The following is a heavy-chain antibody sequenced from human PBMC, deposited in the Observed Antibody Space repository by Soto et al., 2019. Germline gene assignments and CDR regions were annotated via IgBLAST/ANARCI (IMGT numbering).Heavy chain of an antibody. D-gene: IGHD2-15*01. Sequence: GESLKISCAASGFTVSSKYMSWVRQPPGKEPEWVALVNSGGNTYYAESVKGRFTISRDSSKNTLDLQLNSLRAEDTAVFYCARDDVYCGGGSCFGVHMVVWGKEATDAVSS. CDR1: GFTVSSKY. CDR3: ARDDVYCGGGSCFGVHMVV. V-gene: IGHV3-66*01. J-gene: IGHJ6*03. CDR2: VNSGGNT.